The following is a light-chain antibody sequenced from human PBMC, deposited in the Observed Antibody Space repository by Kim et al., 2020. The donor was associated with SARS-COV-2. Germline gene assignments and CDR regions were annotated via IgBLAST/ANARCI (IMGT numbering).Light chain of an antibody. Sequence: ASVGARVTSTCRASQGISNYVAWYQQKPGKVPELLIYAASTLQSGVPSRFSGSGSGTEFTLTISSLQPEDVAIYYCLKYNSAPRTFGQGTKVDIK. CDR3: LKYNSAPRT. CDR2: AAS. V-gene: IGKV1-27*01. CDR1: QGISNY. J-gene: IGKJ1*01.